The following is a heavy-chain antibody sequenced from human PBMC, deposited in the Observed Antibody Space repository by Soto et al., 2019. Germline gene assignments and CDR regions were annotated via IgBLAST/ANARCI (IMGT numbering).Heavy chain of an antibody. J-gene: IGHJ4*02. V-gene: IGHV3-74*01. Sequence: EVQRVDSGGDLVQPGGFLRLSCATSGFTFSRYWMHWVRQVPGKGLVWVSRINSDGSSISYSDSVKGRFTISRDNAKNTLYLQMNSLRVEDSAVYYCARLPVDTVTSLDYWGQGTLVTVSS. CDR3: ARLPVDTVTSLDY. CDR1: GFTFSRYW. CDR2: INSDGSSI. D-gene: IGHD5-18*01.